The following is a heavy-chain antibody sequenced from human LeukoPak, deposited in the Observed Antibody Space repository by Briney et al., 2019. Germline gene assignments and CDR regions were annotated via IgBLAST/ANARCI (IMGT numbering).Heavy chain of an antibody. J-gene: IGHJ6*03. Sequence: GASVKVSCKASGYTFTSYGISWVRQAPGQGLEWMGWISVNNGNTDYAQKFQGRVTMTTDTSTSTAYMDLRSLRSDDTAVYYCARVWNGYYTYYYYYYMDVWGKGTTVTVSS. V-gene: IGHV1-18*01. D-gene: IGHD3-3*01. CDR1: GYTFTSYG. CDR3: ARVWNGYYTYYYYYYMDV. CDR2: ISVNNGNT.